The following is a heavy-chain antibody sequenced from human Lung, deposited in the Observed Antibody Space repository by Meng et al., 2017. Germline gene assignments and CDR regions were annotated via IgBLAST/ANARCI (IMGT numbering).Heavy chain of an antibody. D-gene: IGHD4-11*01. J-gene: IGHJ4*02. CDR2: INHSGST. CDR3: ARGPTTMAHDFDY. CDR1: GGSFSDYY. Sequence: QGQLQESGHGLVKPSGTLSLTCVVSGGSFSDYYWSWIRQPPGKGLEWIGEINHSGSTNYNPSLESRATISVDTSQNNLSLKLSSVTAADSAVYYCARGPTTMAHDFDYWGQGTLVTVSS. V-gene: IGHV4-34*01.